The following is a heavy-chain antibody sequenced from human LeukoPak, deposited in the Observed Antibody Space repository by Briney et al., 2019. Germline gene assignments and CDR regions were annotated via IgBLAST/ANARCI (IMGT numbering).Heavy chain of an antibody. V-gene: IGHV4-59*01. Sequence: SKTLSLTCTVSGGSISSYYWTWIRQPPGKGLEWIGYIYYIGSTNYNPSLKSRVTISLDTSKNQFSLKVSSVTAADTAVYYCARERVYHGSGGGLSEALLWYYYGMDVWGQGTTVTVSS. CDR1: GGSISSYY. J-gene: IGHJ6*02. CDR2: IYYIGST. CDR3: ARERVYHGSGGGLSEALLWYYYGMDV. D-gene: IGHD3-10*01.